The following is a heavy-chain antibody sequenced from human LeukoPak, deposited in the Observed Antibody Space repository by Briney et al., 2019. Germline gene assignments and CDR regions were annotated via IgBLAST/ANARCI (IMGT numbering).Heavy chain of an antibody. CDR1: GYDFINYG. V-gene: IGHV1-18*01. CDR3: ARGGPFPSGSSSREYYLDY. J-gene: IGHJ4*02. D-gene: IGHD6-6*01. Sequence: ASVKVSCKASGYDFINYGISWVRQAPGQGLEWMGWRSIYNGNADYKLQGRVTMTTDTSTSTAYMEVRSLRSDDTAVYYCARGGPFPSGSSSREYYLDYWGQGTLVTVSS. CDR2: RSIYNGNA.